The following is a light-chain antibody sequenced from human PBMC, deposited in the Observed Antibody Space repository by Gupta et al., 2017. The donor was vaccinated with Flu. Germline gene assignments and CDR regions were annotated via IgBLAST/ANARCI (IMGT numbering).Light chain of an antibody. CDR3: LQDYNYPYS. J-gene: IGKJ2*03. Sequence: AIQMIQSPSPLSASVGDSVTIPCRASQGIRNDLGWYQQKPGKAPELLIYTASSVQRGVPSRFSGSGSGTDFTLTISILLPEDFATYYCLQDYNYPYSFGQGTKLELK. CDR2: TAS. CDR1: QGIRND. V-gene: IGKV1-6*01.